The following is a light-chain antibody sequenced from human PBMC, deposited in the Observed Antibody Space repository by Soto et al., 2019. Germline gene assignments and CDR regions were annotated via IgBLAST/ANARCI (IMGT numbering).Light chain of an antibody. CDR3: QQRNNWPLT. V-gene: IGKV3-11*01. Sequence: EIVLTQSPATLSLSPGERVALSCRASQSVNSYLAWYQQKPGQAPRLLIYDSSNRATGIPARFSGSGSGTDFTLTISSLEPEDSAVYYCQQRNNWPLTFGPGTKVDIK. CDR1: QSVNSY. CDR2: DSS. J-gene: IGKJ3*01.